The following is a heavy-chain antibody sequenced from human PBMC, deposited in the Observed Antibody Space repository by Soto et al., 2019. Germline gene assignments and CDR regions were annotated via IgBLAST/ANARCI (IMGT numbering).Heavy chain of an antibody. CDR3: ARALLGYCSSTSCYTSGDY. CDR2: INPQTGGT. CDR1: GYTFTGYY. D-gene: IGHD2-2*02. V-gene: IGHV1-2*02. J-gene: IGHJ4*02. Sequence: ASVKVSCKASGYTFTGYYIHWVREAPGQGLEWMGWINPQTGGTSYAQKFQGRVTMTRDTSISTAYMELSRLRSDDTAVYYCARALLGYCSSTSCYTSGDYWGQGTLVTVSS.